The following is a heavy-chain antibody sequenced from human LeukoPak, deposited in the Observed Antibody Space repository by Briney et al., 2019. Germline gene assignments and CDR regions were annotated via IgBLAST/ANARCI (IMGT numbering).Heavy chain of an antibody. CDR1: GITFRNAL. CDR3: NTYSSGYCPF. V-gene: IGHV3-15*01. D-gene: IGHD6-19*01. CDR2: IYRSSNGETT. Sequence: PGGSLRLSCAASGITFRNALLTAGRQAPGKGLEWDGRIYRSSNGETTDYGAPVKGRFTMSRDDSKNTLCLQMNSLKTEDTAVYYCNTYSSGYCPFWGQGTLVTVSS. J-gene: IGHJ4*02.